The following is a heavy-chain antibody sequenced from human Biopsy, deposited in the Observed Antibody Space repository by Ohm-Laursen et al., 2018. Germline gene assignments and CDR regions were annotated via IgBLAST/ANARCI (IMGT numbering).Heavy chain of an antibody. CDR3: ARVALPLYLDN. Sequence: ATVKISCKASGYSFNNYGINWVRQAPGQGLEWMGRISGYNGNTKYAQKFQGRVTMTTDTSTSAVYMEVRSLRSDDTAVYYCARVALPLYLDNWGQGTRVTVSS. D-gene: IGHD2-21*01. CDR1: GYSFNNYG. CDR2: ISGYNGNT. J-gene: IGHJ4*02. V-gene: IGHV1-18*01.